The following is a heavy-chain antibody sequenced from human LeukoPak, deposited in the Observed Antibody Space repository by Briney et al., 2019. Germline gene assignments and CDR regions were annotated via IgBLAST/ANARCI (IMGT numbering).Heavy chain of an antibody. D-gene: IGHD6-19*01. Sequence: PGGSLRLSCAASGFTFSSYWMHWVRQAPGQGLVWVSRINTDGSNTRYADSVMGRFTISRDNAKNTLYMQMNSLRAEDTAVYYCASGPLWGAEAGTGYWGQGTLVTVSS. CDR3: ASGPLWGAEAGTGY. CDR2: INTDGSNT. V-gene: IGHV3-74*01. J-gene: IGHJ4*02. CDR1: GFTFSSYW.